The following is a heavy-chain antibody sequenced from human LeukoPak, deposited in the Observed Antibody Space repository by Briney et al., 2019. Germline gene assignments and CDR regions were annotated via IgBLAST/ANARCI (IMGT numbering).Heavy chain of an antibody. CDR3: AKEGDSGWALKNFDY. J-gene: IGHJ4*02. Sequence: PGGSLRLSCAASGFTFSNYAMSWVRQAPGKGLEWVSTISGNGGHTYYADSVKGRFTISRDNSKNTLYLQMNSLRAEDTAIYYYAKEGDSGWALKNFDYWGQGTLVTVSS. V-gene: IGHV3-23*01. D-gene: IGHD6-19*01. CDR1: GFTFSNYA. CDR2: ISGNGGHT.